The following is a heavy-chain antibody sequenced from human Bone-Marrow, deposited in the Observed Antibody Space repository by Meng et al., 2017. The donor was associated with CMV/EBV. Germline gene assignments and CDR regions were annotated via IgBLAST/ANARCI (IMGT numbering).Heavy chain of an antibody. CDR2: INPSGGTT. CDR3: ARDAGTIAVSGIGDY. J-gene: IGHJ4*02. CDR1: GYTFTNYY. D-gene: IGHD6-19*01. V-gene: IGHV1-46*01. Sequence: ASVKVSCKTSGYTFTNYYMHWVRQAPGQGLEWMGIINPSGGTTSYAQKFQGRVTMTRDTSTSTVYLELSSLRSEDTAVYYCARDAGTIAVSGIGDYWGQGTLVTVSS.